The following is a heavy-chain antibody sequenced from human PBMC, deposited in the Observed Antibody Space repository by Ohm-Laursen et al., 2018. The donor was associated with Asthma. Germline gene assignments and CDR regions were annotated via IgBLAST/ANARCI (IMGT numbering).Heavy chain of an antibody. D-gene: IGHD6-13*01. J-gene: IGHJ4*02. CDR3: ARTIAAAGTDLDY. CDR2: ISSSGSTI. Sequence: SLRLSCTASGFTFSDYYMSWIRQAPGKGLEWVSYISSSGSTIYYADSVKGRFTISRDNAKNSLYLQMNSLRAEDTAVYYCARTIAAAGTDLDYWDQGTLVTVSS. CDR1: GFTFSDYY. V-gene: IGHV3-11*01.